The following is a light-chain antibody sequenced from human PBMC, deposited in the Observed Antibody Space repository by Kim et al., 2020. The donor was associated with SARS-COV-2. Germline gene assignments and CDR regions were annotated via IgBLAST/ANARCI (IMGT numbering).Light chain of an antibody. V-gene: IGLV1-47*01. CDR1: SSNIGSNY. Sequence: GQGRNITGSDSSSNIGSNYVNWYQQLPGAAPKLHIYRNNQRRSGVPDRFSCSRSGSAAALAISGVRSEDEADYYCAAWDYSLGCWVFGGGTQLTVL. CDR2: RNN. J-gene: IGLJ3*02. CDR3: AAWDYSLGCWV.